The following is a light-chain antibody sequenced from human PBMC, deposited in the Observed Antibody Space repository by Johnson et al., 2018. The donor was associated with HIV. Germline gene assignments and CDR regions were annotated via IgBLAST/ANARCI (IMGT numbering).Light chain of an antibody. CDR2: DNT. Sequence: SVLTQPPSVSAAPGQKVTISCSGSSSNIGNNYVSWYQQLPGTAPKLLIYDNTKRPSGIPDRFSGSQSGTSATLGITGLQTGDEADYYCGTWDSSLSAVFGTGTKVTVL. CDR1: SSNIGNNY. V-gene: IGLV1-51*01. J-gene: IGLJ1*01. CDR3: GTWDSSLSAV.